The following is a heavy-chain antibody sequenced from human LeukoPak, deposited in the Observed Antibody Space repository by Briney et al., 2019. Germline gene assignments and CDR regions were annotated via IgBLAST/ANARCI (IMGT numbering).Heavy chain of an antibody. D-gene: IGHD1-1*01. CDR2: INSDGSST. CDR3: ARGYPYDAFDI. CDR1: GFTFSSYW. J-gene: IGHJ3*02. Sequence: PVGSLRLSCAAPGFTFSSYWMHWVRQAPGKRLVWVSRINSDGSSTSYADSVKCRFTISIDNAKNTLYLQMNSLRAEDTAVYYCARGYPYDAFDIWGQGTMVTVSS. V-gene: IGHV3-74*01.